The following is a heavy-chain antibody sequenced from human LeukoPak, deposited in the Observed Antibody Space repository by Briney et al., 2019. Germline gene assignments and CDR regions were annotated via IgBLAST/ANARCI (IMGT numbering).Heavy chain of an antibody. CDR3: ARDGGNSNTDAFDI. CDR1: GFTFSSYA. J-gene: IGHJ3*02. V-gene: IGHV3-33*08. CDR2: IWYDGSNK. D-gene: IGHD4-23*01. Sequence: GGSLRLSCAASGFTFSSYAMHWVRQAPGKGLEWVAVIWYDGSNKYYADSVKGRFTISRDNSKNTLYLQMNSLRAEDTAVYYCARDGGNSNTDAFDIWGQGTMVTVSS.